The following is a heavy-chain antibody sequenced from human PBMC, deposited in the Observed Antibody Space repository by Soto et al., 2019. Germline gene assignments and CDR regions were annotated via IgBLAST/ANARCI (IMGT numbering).Heavy chain of an antibody. D-gene: IGHD6-6*01. CDR2: ISQSGNT. V-gene: IGHV4-34*01. J-gene: IGHJ4*02. Sequence: SATLSLTCSIYSGSFSGYYWSWIRQPPGKGLEWIGEISQSGNTNYSPSLKSRVSISIDTSKKQFSLNLASVSAADTAVYYCARAPKVSGSSQTRPDFWGQGTLVTVSS. CDR1: SGSFSGYY. CDR3: ARAPKVSGSSQTRPDF.